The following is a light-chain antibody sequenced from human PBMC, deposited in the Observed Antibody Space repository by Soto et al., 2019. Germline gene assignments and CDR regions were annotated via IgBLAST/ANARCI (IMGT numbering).Light chain of an antibody. CDR3: TSYTAFSTDIL. V-gene: IGLV2-14*01. Sequence: QSVLTQPASVSGSPGQSITISCSGTSSDVGAYNFVSWYQVHAGTAPKLIIYQVTNRPSGVSDRFSGSKSGDTASLTISGLQAEDEADYYCTSYTAFSTDILFGGGTKLTVL. J-gene: IGLJ2*01. CDR2: QVT. CDR1: SSDVGAYNF.